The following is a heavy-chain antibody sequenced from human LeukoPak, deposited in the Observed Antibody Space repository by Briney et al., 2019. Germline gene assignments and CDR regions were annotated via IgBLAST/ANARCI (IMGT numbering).Heavy chain of an antibody. V-gene: IGHV3-53*01. J-gene: IGHJ3*02. CDR3: ARDYYDSSGYYGDAFDI. D-gene: IGHD3-22*01. Sequence: GGSLRLSCAASGFSVSSNYMSWVRLAPGKGLEWVSVIYSGGSTYSADSVKGRFTISRDNSKKTLYLQMNSLRAEHTAVYYCARDYYDSSGYYGDAFDIWGQGTMVTVSS. CDR1: GFSVSSNY. CDR2: IYSGGST.